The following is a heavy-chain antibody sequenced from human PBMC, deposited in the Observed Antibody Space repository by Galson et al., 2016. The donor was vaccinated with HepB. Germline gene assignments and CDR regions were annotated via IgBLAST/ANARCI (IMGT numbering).Heavy chain of an antibody. CDR1: GFTFSSST. CDR2: ISSSGDTI. Sequence: SLRLSCAASGFTFSSSTMNWVRQSPGKGLEWVSYISSSGDTIYYADSVKGRFTISRDNAKNSLFLQMNSLRDEDTAVYYCARALFGSGSYWCMDVWGQGTTVTVS. J-gene: IGHJ6*02. CDR3: ARALFGSGSYWCMDV. D-gene: IGHD3-10*01. V-gene: IGHV3-48*02.